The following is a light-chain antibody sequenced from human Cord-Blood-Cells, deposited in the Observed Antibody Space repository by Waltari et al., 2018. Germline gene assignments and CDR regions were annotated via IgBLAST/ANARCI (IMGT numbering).Light chain of an antibody. CDR1: QGISSY. CDR3: QQLNSYPFT. V-gene: IGKV1-9*01. Sequence: IQFTQSPSSLSASVGDRVTIPCRASQGISSYLSWHQQKPGKAPKLLIYAASTLQSGVPSRFSGSGSGTDFTLTISSLQPEDFATYYCQQLNSYPFTFGPRTKVDIK. J-gene: IGKJ3*01. CDR2: AAS.